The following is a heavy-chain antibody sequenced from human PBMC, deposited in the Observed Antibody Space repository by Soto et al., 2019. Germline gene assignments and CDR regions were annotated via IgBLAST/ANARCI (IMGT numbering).Heavy chain of an antibody. CDR1: GGSISSGGYY. CDR3: ARDYGSGKVDAFDI. Sequence: QEQLQESGPGLVKPSQTLSLTCTVSGGSISSGGYYWSWIRQHPGKGLEWIGYIYYSGSTYYNPSLRSRVTIAVDTSKNQFSLKLSSVTAADTAVYYCARDYGSGKVDAFDIWGQGTMVTLSS. CDR2: IYYSGST. J-gene: IGHJ3*02. V-gene: IGHV4-31*03. D-gene: IGHD3-10*01.